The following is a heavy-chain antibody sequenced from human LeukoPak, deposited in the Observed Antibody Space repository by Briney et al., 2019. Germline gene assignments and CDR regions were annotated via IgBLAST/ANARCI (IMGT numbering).Heavy chain of an antibody. J-gene: IGHJ2*01. V-gene: IGHV3-48*01. D-gene: IGHD6-6*01. Sequence: GGSLRLSCAASGFTFSSYSMNWVRQAPGKGLEWVSYISSSSSTIYYADSVKGRFTISRDNSKNTLYLQMISLRTDDTAVYYCATGIAAQSREWYFDLWGRGTLVTVSS. CDR1: GFTFSSYS. CDR3: ATGIAAQSREWYFDL. CDR2: ISSSSSTI.